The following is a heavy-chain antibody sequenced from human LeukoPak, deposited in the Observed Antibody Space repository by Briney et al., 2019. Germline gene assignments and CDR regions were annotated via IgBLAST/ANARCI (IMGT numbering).Heavy chain of an antibody. V-gene: IGHV7-4-1*02. CDR3: VKEILRFDL. Sequence: GASVKVSCKASGYSFNSQGMNWVRQAPGQGLEWMGWINTDSGNPTYVQGFAGRFVFSLDSAVSTAYLQISNLMPEDTGKYYCVKEILRFDLWGQGTMVTVSS. CDR2: INTDSGNP. CDR1: GYSFNSQG. J-gene: IGHJ3*01.